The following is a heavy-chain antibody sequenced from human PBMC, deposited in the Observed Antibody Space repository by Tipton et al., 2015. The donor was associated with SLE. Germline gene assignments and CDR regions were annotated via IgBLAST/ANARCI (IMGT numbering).Heavy chain of an antibody. CDR2: IYYSGST. V-gene: IGHV4-59*11. CDR1: GGSISSHY. D-gene: IGHD3-10*01. CDR3: ARVSYYGSGSYYPLDY. Sequence: TLSLTCTVSGGSISSHYWSWIRQPPGKGLEWIGYIYYSGSTNYNPSLKSRVTISVDPSKNQFSLQLSSVTAADTAVYYCARVSYYGSGSYYPLDYWGQGTLVTVSS. J-gene: IGHJ4*02.